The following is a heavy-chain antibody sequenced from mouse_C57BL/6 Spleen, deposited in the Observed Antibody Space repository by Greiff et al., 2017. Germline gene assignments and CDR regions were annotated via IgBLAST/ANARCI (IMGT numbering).Heavy chain of an antibody. CDR1: GYTFTSYW. J-gene: IGHJ3*01. D-gene: IGHD2-2*01. Sequence: QVQLQQPGAELVRPGSSVTLSCKASGYTFTSYWMHWVKQRPIQGLEWIGNIDPSDSETHYNQKFKDKATLTVDKSSSTAYMQLSSQPSEDSAVYCCAREYGHDGKAYWGQGTLVTDSA. CDR3: AREYGHDGKAY. CDR2: IDPSDSET. V-gene: IGHV1-52*01.